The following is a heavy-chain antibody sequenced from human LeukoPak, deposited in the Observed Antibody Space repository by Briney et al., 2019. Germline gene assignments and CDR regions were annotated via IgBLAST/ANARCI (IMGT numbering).Heavy chain of an antibody. CDR2: ISYDGSNK. J-gene: IGHJ5*02. Sequence: GGSLRLSCAASGFTFSSYAMHWVRQAPGKGLEWVAVISYDGSNKYYADSVKGRFTISRDNSKNTLYLQMNSLRAEGTAVYYCARESSSRGPGWFDPWGQGTLVTVSS. CDR3: ARESSSRGPGWFDP. D-gene: IGHD6-13*01. V-gene: IGHV3-30-3*01. CDR1: GFTFSSYA.